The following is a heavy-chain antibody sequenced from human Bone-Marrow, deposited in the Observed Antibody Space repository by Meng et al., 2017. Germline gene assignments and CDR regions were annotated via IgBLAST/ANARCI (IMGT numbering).Heavy chain of an antibody. CDR1: GFTLSSYA. Sequence: GGSLRLSCAASGFTLSSYAMHWVRRAPGKGLEWVAVISYDGSNKYYADSVKGRFTISRDNSKNTLYLQMNSLRAEDTAVYYCARDFRPLLLTLPDMDVWGQGTTVTVSS. V-gene: IGHV3-30*04. CDR2: ISYDGSNK. CDR3: ARDFRPLLLTLPDMDV. J-gene: IGHJ6*02. D-gene: IGHD2-2*01.